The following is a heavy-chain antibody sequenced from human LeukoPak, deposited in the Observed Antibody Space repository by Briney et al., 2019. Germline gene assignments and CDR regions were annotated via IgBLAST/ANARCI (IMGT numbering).Heavy chain of an antibody. Sequence: PGGSLRLSCTASGFSFDKYGMHWVRQAPGKGLEGVAGMWYDGRDKNYADSVKGRFTISRNNSKNTLYLQMNSLSPEETGIYYCARDVCSGRSCYQLTSAYCGMDVWGKGTPVTVPS. CDR1: GFSFDKYG. V-gene: IGHV3-33*01. CDR2: MWYDGRDK. CDR3: ARDVCSGRSCYQLTSAYCGMDV. D-gene: IGHD2-15*01. J-gene: IGHJ6*04.